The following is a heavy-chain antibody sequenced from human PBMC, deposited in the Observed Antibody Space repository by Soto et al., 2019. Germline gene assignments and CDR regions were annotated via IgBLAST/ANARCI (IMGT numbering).Heavy chain of an antibody. J-gene: IGHJ4*02. CDR3: AKDLIDYSNSYFDY. V-gene: IGHV3-23*01. CDR1: GFSFSNYA. CDR2: ITSVGYT. Sequence: GGSLRLSCATSGFSFSNYAMSWVRQAPGKGLEWVAAITSVGYTYYVDSLKGRFTISRDNSKNTLYLQMSSLRAEDTAVYYCAKDLIDYSNSYFDYWGQGTLVTVSS. D-gene: IGHD4-4*01.